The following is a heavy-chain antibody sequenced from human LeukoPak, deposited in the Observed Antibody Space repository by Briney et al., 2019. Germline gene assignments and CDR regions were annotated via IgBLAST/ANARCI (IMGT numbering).Heavy chain of an antibody. CDR3: AKDRAYSSSWYNC. Sequence: PGGSLRLSCVASGFTFSSYAMSWVRQAPGKGLEWVSAISGSGGSTYYADSVKGRFTISRDNSKNTLYLQMNSLRAEDTAVYYCAKDRAYSSSWYNCWGQGTLVTVSS. V-gene: IGHV3-23*01. J-gene: IGHJ4*02. D-gene: IGHD6-13*01. CDR2: ISGSGGST. CDR1: GFTFSSYA.